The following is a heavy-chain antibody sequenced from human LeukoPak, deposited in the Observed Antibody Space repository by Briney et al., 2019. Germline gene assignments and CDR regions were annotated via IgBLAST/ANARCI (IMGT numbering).Heavy chain of an antibody. D-gene: IGHD4-17*01. J-gene: IGHJ4*02. CDR3: ARSTVTNYYFDY. CDR1: GFTFSSYG. Sequence: PGGSLRLSCAASGFTFSSYGMHWVRQAPGKGLEWVAVISYDGSNKYYADSVKGRFTISRGNSKNTLYLQMNSLRAEDTAVYYCARSTVTNYYFDYWGQGTLVTVSS. V-gene: IGHV3-30*03. CDR2: ISYDGSNK.